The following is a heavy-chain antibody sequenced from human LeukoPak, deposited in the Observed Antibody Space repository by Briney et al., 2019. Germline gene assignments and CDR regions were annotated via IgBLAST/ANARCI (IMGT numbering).Heavy chain of an antibody. CDR1: GFRFSESA. CDR3: SRHVDPLYNDFWH. CDR2: IRSKANSDAT. Sequence: GGSLRLSCAGSGFRFSESAIHWVRQASGKGLEWVGRIRSKANSDATAYAASVKGRFTIFRDDSKNTAYLQMNSLKTEDTAVYYCSRHVDPLYNDFWHWGQGTLVTVSS. D-gene: IGHD3-3*01. J-gene: IGHJ4*02. V-gene: IGHV3-73*01.